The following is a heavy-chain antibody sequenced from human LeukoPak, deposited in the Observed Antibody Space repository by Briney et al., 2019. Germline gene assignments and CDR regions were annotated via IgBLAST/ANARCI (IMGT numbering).Heavy chain of an antibody. D-gene: IGHD3-10*01. CDR2: ISSDGSTT. CDR3: ARDRGGGMDV. V-gene: IGHV3-74*01. J-gene: IGHJ6*02. CDR1: GFTFSSYW. Sequence: GGSLRLSCAASGFTFSSYWMHWVRQAPGKGLVWVSHISSDGSTTNYADSVKGRFTISRDNAKNTLYLQMNSLRAEDTAVYFWARDRGGGMDVWGQGTTVTVS.